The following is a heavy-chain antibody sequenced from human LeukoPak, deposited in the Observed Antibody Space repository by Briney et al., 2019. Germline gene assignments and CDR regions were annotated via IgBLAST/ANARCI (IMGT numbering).Heavy chain of an antibody. CDR2: ISNDGGGT. CDR1: GFIFNNYG. Sequence: GGSLRLSCAASGFIFNNYGLIWDRQAPGKGLEWVSAISNDGGGTNYADFVKGRFTISRDNSKNTLFLQMNSLRAEDTALYYCAKGSSGYFVDLWGQGTLVTVSS. V-gene: IGHV3-23*01. D-gene: IGHD3-22*01. J-gene: IGHJ5*02. CDR3: AKGSSGYFVDL.